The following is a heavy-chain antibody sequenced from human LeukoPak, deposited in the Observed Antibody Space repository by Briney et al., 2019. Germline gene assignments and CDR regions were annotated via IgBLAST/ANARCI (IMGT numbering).Heavy chain of an antibody. D-gene: IGHD6-13*01. CDR3: ARTIAAAHLDY. CDR2: INPNSGGT. V-gene: IGHV1-2*02. CDR1: GYTFSGYY. Sequence: ASVKVSFKASGYTFSGYYMQWVRQAPGQGLEWMGWINPNSGGTNYAQKFQGRVTMTRDTSISTAYMELSRLRSDDTAVYYCARTIAAAHLDYWGQGTLVTVSS. J-gene: IGHJ4*02.